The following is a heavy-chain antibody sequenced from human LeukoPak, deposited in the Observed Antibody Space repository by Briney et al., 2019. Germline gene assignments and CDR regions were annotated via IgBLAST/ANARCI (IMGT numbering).Heavy chain of an antibody. CDR3: ARPQNVLRYFDWLSYFDY. J-gene: IGHJ4*02. Sequence: ASVKVSCKASGYTFTSYGISWVRQAPGQGLEWMGWISAYNGNTNYAQKLQGRVTMTTDTSTSTAYMELRSLRSDDTAVYYCARPQNVLRYFDWLSYFDYWGQGTLVTVSS. D-gene: IGHD3-9*01. CDR2: ISAYNGNT. V-gene: IGHV1-18*01. CDR1: GYTFTSYG.